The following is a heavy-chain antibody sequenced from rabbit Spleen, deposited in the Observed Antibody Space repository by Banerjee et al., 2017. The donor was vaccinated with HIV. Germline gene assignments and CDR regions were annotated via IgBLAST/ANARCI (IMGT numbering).Heavy chain of an antibody. CDR3: ARDTSSSFSSYGTDL. Sequence: QSLEESGGDLVKPGASLTLTCTASGVSFSFSSYMCWVRQAPGKGLEWIACIDIGSSGFTYYANWAKGRFTISKTSSTTVTLQMTSLTAADTATYFCARDTSSSFSSYGTDLWGPGTLVTVS. CDR2: IDIGSSGFT. D-gene: IGHD1-1*01. J-gene: IGHJ6*01. V-gene: IGHV1S40*01. CDR1: GVSFSFSSY.